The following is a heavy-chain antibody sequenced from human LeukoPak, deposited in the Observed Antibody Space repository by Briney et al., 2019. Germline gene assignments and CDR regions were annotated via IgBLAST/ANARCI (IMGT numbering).Heavy chain of an antibody. CDR2: ISSSGSTI. V-gene: IGHV3-48*03. J-gene: IGHJ4*02. CDR1: GFSFSSYE. CDR3: GRVALDTSMIHY. D-gene: IGHD5-18*01. Sequence: GGSLRLSCAASGFSFSSYEMNWVRQAPGKGREWVSYISSSGSTIYYGDSVKDRFTISRDGAENSLYLQMNSLRVEDTAVYYCGRVALDTSMIHYWGQGTLVTVSS.